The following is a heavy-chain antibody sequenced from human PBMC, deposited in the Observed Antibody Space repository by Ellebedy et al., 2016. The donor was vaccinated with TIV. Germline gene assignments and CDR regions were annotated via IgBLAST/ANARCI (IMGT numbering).Heavy chain of an antibody. CDR3: ARSLRGPNWFDP. Sequence: GESLKIPCKGSGYTFTSYWIGWVRQMPGKGLEWMGLIYPGDSYTNYSPSFPGHVTISADKSISTAYLQWSSLKASDTAMYYCARSLRGPNWFDPWGQGNLVTVSS. D-gene: IGHD3-16*01. V-gene: IGHV5-51*01. CDR2: IYPGDSYT. J-gene: IGHJ5*02. CDR1: GYTFTSYW.